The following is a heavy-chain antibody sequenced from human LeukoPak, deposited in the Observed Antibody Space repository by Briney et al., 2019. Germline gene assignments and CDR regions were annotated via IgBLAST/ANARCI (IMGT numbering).Heavy chain of an antibody. CDR2: IDSDGGST. D-gene: IGHD1-26*01. CDR1: GFTFNSYW. Sequence: GGSLRLSCAASGFTFNSYWMHWVRQAPGKGLVWVSRIDSDGGSTNYADSVKGRFTISRDNAKNTLYLQMNSLRADDTAVYYCARREVGSTLGDWGQGTLVTVSS. CDR3: ARREVGSTLGD. V-gene: IGHV3-74*01. J-gene: IGHJ4*02.